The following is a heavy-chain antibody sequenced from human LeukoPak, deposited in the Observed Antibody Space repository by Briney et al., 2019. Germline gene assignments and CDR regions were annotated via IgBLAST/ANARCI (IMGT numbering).Heavy chain of an antibody. Sequence: GGSLRLSCAASGFTFSSSWIHWVRQAPAKGLVLVSRINNDGSVTDYSESVKGRFSISRDNAKNTLYLQMNSLRVDDTAIYYCVKVRGRARVGYFDYWGQGTLVTVSS. D-gene: IGHD1-26*01. CDR1: GFTFSSSW. CDR2: INNDGSVT. CDR3: VKVRGRARVGYFDY. J-gene: IGHJ4*02. V-gene: IGHV3-74*01.